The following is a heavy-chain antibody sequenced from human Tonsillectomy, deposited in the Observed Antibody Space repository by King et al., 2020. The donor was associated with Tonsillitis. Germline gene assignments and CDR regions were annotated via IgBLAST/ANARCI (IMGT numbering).Heavy chain of an antibody. Sequence: QLVQSGAEVKKPGESLKISGKASGYSFTNYWISWVRQRPGRGLEWMGRIDLSDSYINYSPSFQGHVTISADKSINTAYLQWSSLQASDTAMYYCAREGSWGYWGQGTLVTVSS. V-gene: IGHV5-10-1*03. CDR3: AREGSWGY. CDR2: IDLSDSYI. D-gene: IGHD7-27*01. J-gene: IGHJ4*02. CDR1: GYSFTNYW.